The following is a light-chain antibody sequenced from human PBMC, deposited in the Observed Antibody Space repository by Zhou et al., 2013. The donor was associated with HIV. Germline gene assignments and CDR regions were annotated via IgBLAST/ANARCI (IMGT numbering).Light chain of an antibody. CDR2: GAS. J-gene: IGKJ4*01. V-gene: IGKV3-15*01. CDR1: QSVRSS. Sequence: DIVLTQSPGTLSSSPGERVTLSCRASQSVRSSYLAWYQQKPGQAPRLLMFGASTRATGIPARFSGSGSGTEFTLTISSMQSEDFAVYYCQQYNNWPLLTFGGGPRWRSN. CDR3: QQYNNWPLLT.